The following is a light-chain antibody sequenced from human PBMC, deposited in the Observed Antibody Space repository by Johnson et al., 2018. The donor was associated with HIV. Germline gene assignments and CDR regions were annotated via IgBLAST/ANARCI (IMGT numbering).Light chain of an antibody. CDR2: EDN. V-gene: IGLV1-51*02. CDR3: GTWDSSLSAGI. CDR1: SSNIGKNY. Sequence: QSVLTQPPSMSAAPGQKVTISCSGSSSNIGKNYVSWYQHLPGTAPKLLIYEDNKRPSGIPDRFSGSKSATSATLHITGLQTGDEADYFCGTWDSSLSAGIFGTGTKVTVL. J-gene: IGLJ1*01.